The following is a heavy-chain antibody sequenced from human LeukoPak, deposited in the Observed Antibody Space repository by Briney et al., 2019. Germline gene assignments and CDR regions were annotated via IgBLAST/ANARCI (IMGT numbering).Heavy chain of an antibody. CDR2: MNPNSGNT. J-gene: IGHJ5*02. CDR3: ARGGELITNWFDP. Sequence: ASVKVSCKASGYTFTSYDINWVRQATGQGLEWMGWMNPNSGNTGYAQKFQGWVTMTRDTSISTAFMELSRLRSDDTAVYYCARGGELITNWFDPWGQGTLVTVSS. CDR1: GYTFTSYD. V-gene: IGHV1-8*01. D-gene: IGHD3-10*01.